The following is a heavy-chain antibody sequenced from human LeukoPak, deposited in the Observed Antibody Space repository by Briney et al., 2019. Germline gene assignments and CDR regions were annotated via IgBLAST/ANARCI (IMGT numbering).Heavy chain of an antibody. CDR2: ISYDGGNK. V-gene: IGHV3-30*18. CDR3: AKETPYCSTTSCNVRYFDY. Sequence: GGSLRLSCAASGFTFSSYDMHWVRQAPGKGLEWVSVISYDGGNKYYADSVKGRFTISRGNSKNTLYLQMNSLRAEDTAMYYCAKETPYCSTTSCNVRYFDYWGQGTLVTVSS. D-gene: IGHD2-2*01. CDR1: GFTFSSYD. J-gene: IGHJ4*02.